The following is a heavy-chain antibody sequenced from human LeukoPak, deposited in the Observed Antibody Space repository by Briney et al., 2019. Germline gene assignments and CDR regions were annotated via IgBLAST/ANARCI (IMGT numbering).Heavy chain of an antibody. J-gene: IGHJ4*02. Sequence: ASVKASCKTSGYTFTSYAMNWVRQAPGQGLEWMGWINTNSGNPTYAQGFTGRFVFSLDTSVSTAYLQISSLKAEDTAVYYCARAVPGLGQVPFDYWGQGTLVTVSS. D-gene: IGHD2-2*01. CDR3: ARAVPGLGQVPFDY. V-gene: IGHV7-4-1*02. CDR2: INTNSGNP. CDR1: GYTFTSYA.